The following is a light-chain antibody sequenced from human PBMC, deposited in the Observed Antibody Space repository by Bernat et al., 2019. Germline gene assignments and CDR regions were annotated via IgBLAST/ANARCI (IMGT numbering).Light chain of an antibody. CDR3: QQSYSAVSLT. V-gene: IGKV1-39*01. Sequence: DIQMTQSPSSLSASIGDRVTITCRASQTIGSYLNWFQQKPGKPPKVLIYEASSLQSGVPSRFNGSGSGTDFTLTISSLHPEDFATYFCQQSYSAVSLTFGGVTKVEIK. J-gene: IGKJ4*01. CDR1: QTIGSY. CDR2: EAS.